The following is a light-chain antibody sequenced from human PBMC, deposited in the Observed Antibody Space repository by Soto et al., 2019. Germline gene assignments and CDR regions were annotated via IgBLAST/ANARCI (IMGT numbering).Light chain of an antibody. CDR1: QSVSTSS. CDR3: QQYGSSPWT. V-gene: IGKV3-20*01. CDR2: GAS. Sequence: EIVLTQSPGTLSLSPGERATLSCRASQSVSTSSLAWYQQKPGQAPRPLIYGASSRATGIPDRFSGSGSGTDFTLTISRLEPEDFAVYYCQQYGSSPWTFGQGTKVEIK. J-gene: IGKJ1*01.